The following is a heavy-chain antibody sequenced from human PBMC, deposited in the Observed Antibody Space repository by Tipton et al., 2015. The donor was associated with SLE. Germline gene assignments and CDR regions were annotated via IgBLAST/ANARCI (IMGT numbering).Heavy chain of an antibody. D-gene: IGHD2-2*01. V-gene: IGHV4-31*03. CDR2: IYYSGRT. CDR3: ARMPLGGHFDY. Sequence: TLSLTCTVSGGSISSGGYYWSWIRQHPGKGLEWIGYIYYSGRTYYNPSLKSRVTISVDTSKNQFSLKLSSVTAADTAVYYCARMPLGGHFDYWGQGTLVTVSS. CDR1: GGSISSGGYY. J-gene: IGHJ4*02.